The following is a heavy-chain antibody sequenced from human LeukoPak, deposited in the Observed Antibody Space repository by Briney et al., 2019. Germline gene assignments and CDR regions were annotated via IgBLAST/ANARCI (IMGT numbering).Heavy chain of an antibody. CDR3: AACPHGPDYSHH. J-gene: IGHJ4*02. V-gene: IGHV3-53*01. CDR2: MYPGGST. CDR1: GLTVSSNY. Sequence: GRSLRLSCAASGLTVSSNYMSWVRQAPGKGLEWGSVMYPGGSTYYADSVKGRFTISRDNSKNTVFLRMSSLRAEDTAIYFCAACPHGPDYSHHWGQGTPVTISS. D-gene: IGHD2-2*01.